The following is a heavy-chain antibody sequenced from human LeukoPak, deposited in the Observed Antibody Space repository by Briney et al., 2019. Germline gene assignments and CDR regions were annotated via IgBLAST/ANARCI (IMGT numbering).Heavy chain of an antibody. J-gene: IGHJ6*03. CDR3: ARLHCSSTSCYNYYMDV. V-gene: IGHV1-46*01. CDR2: IIPGGGRT. D-gene: IGHD2-2*02. CDR1: GYNFTTKY. Sequence: ASVKVSCKASGYNFTTKYIHWVRQAPGQGLDWMGMIIPGGGRTTFPQKFQGRVTMTRDTSTSTVYMELSGLRAEDTALYYCARLHCSSTSCYNYYMDVWGKGTTVTVSS.